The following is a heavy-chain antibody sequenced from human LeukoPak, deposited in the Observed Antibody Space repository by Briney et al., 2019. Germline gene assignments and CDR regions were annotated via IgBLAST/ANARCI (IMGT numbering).Heavy chain of an antibody. V-gene: IGHV4-59*01. Sequence: SETLSLTCTVSGGSISSYHWSWIRQPPGKELEWIGYISYSGSTNYNPSLKSRVTISVDTSKNQFSLKLRSVTTADTAVYYCARALLRPWFDPWGQETLVTVSS. D-gene: IGHD3-16*01. CDR3: ARALLRPWFDP. CDR2: ISYSGST. CDR1: GGSISSYH. J-gene: IGHJ5*02.